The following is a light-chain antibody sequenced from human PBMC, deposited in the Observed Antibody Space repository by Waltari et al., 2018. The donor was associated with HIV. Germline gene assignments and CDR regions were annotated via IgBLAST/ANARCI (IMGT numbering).Light chain of an antibody. CDR3: MQGLQTPYS. CDR2: LGS. V-gene: IGKV2-28*01. CDR1: QSLLQSNGYKY. Sequence: EIVMTKSPLSLRVTPGEPASFTCRSSQSLLQSNGYKYLDWYLRKPGQSPQLLIYLGSNRAPGVSDRFSGSGSGTDFTLKISRVEAEDVGVYYCMQGLQTPYSFGQGTKLEIK. J-gene: IGKJ2*03.